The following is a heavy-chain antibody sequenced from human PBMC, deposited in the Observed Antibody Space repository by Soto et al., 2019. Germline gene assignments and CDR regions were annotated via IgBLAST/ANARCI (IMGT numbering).Heavy chain of an antibody. D-gene: IGHD3-10*01. Sequence: XVKVSSKASGYTFTNYVIGWVRRAHGQGLEWMGWINTYNGNTNHAQKLQGRITMTTDTSTSTAYMELRSLRSDDTAVYYCARGVGSGTYYNQYNWFDPWGQGTLVTVSS. CDR3: ARGVGSGTYYNQYNWFDP. CDR1: GYTFTNYV. V-gene: IGHV1-18*01. J-gene: IGHJ5*02. CDR2: INTYNGNT.